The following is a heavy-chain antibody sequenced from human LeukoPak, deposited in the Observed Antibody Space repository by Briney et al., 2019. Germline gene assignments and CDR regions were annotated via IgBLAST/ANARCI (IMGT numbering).Heavy chain of an antibody. J-gene: IGHJ4*02. V-gene: IGHV3-30*02. CDR2: IRYDGSKT. Sequence: AFIRYDGSKTHYADSVKGRFTISRDNSKNMVYLQMNSLRSEDTAVYYCAKDWDDTSGYFDHWGQGTLVTVSS. D-gene: IGHD3-22*01. CDR3: AKDWDDTSGYFDH.